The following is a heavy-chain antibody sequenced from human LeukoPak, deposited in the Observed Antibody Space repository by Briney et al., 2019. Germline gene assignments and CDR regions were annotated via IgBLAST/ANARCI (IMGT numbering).Heavy chain of an antibody. J-gene: IGHJ4*02. CDR3: ARAHDSSGYYFGY. CDR1: GYTFTGSY. D-gene: IGHD3-22*01. Sequence: ASVTVSCKASGYTFTGSYMHWVRQAPGQGLEWMGWINPNSGGTNYAQKFQGRVTMTRDTSISTAYMELSRLRSDDTAVYYCARAHDSSGYYFGYWGQGTLVTVSS. CDR2: INPNSGGT. V-gene: IGHV1-2*02.